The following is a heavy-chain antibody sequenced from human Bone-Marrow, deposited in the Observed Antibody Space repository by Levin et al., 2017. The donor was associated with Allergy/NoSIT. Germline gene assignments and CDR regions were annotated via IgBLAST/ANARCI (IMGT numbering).Heavy chain of an antibody. D-gene: IGHD3-3*01. CDR2: ISNTGSPR. V-gene: IGHV3-11*01. J-gene: IGHJ6*02. CDR1: GFTFSDYY. Sequence: PGGSLRLSCAASGFTFSDYYMTWIRQAPGKGLEWVSSISNTGSPRYYADSVKGRFTISRDNANNSLYLQINSLSAEDTGVYYCARRKRYYDFWSGYQPRGAMDVWGQGTTVTVSS. CDR3: ARRKRYYDFWSGYQPRGAMDV.